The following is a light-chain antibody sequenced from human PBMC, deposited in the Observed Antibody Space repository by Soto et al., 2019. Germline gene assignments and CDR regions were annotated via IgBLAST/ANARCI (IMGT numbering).Light chain of an antibody. CDR1: QTVRNNY. CDR2: DAS. CDR3: QQYQNLWT. Sequence: EFVLTQSPGTLSLSPGERATLSCRASQTVRNNYLAWYQQKPGQAPRLLIYDASSRATGIPARFSGSGSGTEFTLTINSLQSEDFAVYYCQQYQNLWTVGQGTKVDIK. V-gene: IGKV3-20*01. J-gene: IGKJ1*01.